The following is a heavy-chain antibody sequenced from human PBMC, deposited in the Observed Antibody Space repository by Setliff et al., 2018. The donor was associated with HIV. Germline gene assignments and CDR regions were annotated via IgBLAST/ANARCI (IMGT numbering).Heavy chain of an antibody. D-gene: IGHD2-21*02. CDR1: GGSISGFH. V-gene: IGHV4-4*08. J-gene: IGHJ4*02. CDR2: IYTSGST. Sequence: PSETLSLTCTVSGGSISGFHWSWIRQSPGKGLEWIGYIYTSGSTNYNPSLKNRVTISVDTSKNTFSLKLSSVAAADTAVYYCAICGGDCYSLDYWGQGTLVTVSS. CDR3: AICGGDCYSLDY.